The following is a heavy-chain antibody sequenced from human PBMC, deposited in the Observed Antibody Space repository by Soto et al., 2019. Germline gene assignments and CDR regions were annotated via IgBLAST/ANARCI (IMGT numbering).Heavy chain of an antibody. CDR3: VRVVAIPGYPDN. CDR1: GFTFTSSA. D-gene: IGHD5-12*01. Sequence: SVKVSCKASGFTFTSSAVQWVRQARGQRLEWMGWIVAGSGTSTYAQKFQGRVTITADKSTSTVYMELSSLRSDDTAVYYCVRVVAIPGYPDNWGQGTLVTSPQ. V-gene: IGHV1-58*01. CDR2: IVAGSGTS. J-gene: IGHJ4*02.